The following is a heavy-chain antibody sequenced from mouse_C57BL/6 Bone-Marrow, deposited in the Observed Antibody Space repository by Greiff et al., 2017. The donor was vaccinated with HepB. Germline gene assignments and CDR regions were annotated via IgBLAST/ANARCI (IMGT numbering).Heavy chain of an antibody. Sequence: EVKLMESGPGLVKPSQSLSLTCSVTGYSITSGYYWNWIRQFPGNKLEWMGYISYDGSNNYNPSLKNRIAITRDTSKNQFFLKLNSVTTEDTATYYCAREGGDGDYWGQGTTLTVSS. CDR3: AREGGDGDY. CDR1: GYSITSGYY. J-gene: IGHJ2*01. D-gene: IGHD3-3*01. CDR2: ISYDGSN. V-gene: IGHV3-6*01.